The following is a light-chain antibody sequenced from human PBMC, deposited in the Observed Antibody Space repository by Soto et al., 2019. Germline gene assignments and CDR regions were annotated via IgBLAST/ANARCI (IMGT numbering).Light chain of an antibody. CDR2: TTS. CDR1: QNIGSS. J-gene: IGKJ3*01. V-gene: IGKV1-17*03. CDR3: LQHDRYPRT. Sequence: DIQMTQSPSAMSASVGDRVTITCRASQNIGSSLAWFQQKPGKVPKRLIHTTSTLESGVPSRFSGSGAVTEFTRTISSLQPEDSATYYWLQHDRYPRTFGPGTKVDIK.